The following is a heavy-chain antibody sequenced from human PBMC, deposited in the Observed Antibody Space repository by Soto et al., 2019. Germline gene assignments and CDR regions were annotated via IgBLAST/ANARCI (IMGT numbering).Heavy chain of an antibody. CDR3: AKRIWGIAAAGSNYYYGMDV. J-gene: IGHJ6*02. Sequence: EVQLLESGGGLVQPGGSLRLSCAASGFTFSSYARSWVRQAPGKGLEWVSAISGSGGSTYYADSVKGRFTISRDNSKNTLYLQMNSLRAEDTAVYYCAKRIWGIAAAGSNYYYGMDVWGQGTTVTVSS. CDR1: GFTFSSYA. CDR2: ISGSGGST. D-gene: IGHD6-13*01. V-gene: IGHV3-23*01.